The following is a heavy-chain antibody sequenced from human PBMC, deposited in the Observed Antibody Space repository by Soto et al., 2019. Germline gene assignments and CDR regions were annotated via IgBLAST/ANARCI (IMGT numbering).Heavy chain of an antibody. Sequence: PGGSLRLSCAASGFTFDDYAMHWVRQAPGKGLEWVLGISWNSDNIVYADSVKGRFTISRDNAKNSLYLQMNSLRAEDTALCYCAKDLYSNYGDAFDIWDQGTMVTVSS. CDR2: ISWNSDNI. V-gene: IGHV3-9*01. CDR3: AKDLYSNYGDAFDI. CDR1: GFTFDDYA. J-gene: IGHJ3*02. D-gene: IGHD4-4*01.